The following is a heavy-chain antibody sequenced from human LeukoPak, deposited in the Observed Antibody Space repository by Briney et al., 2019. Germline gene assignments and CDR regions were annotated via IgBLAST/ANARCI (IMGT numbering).Heavy chain of an antibody. CDR1: GDSISTYY. V-gene: IGHV4-4*07. D-gene: IGHD4-11*01. Sequence: SDTLSLTCSVSGDSISTYYWTWIRQPAGKGLEWIGRIYISGTPNYNPSLRGRVTMSIDTSMNQFSLKLTSVTAADTAVYYCAREKMTPITTIDYWGQGTLVTVSS. J-gene: IGHJ4*02. CDR2: IYISGTP. CDR3: AREKMTPITTIDY.